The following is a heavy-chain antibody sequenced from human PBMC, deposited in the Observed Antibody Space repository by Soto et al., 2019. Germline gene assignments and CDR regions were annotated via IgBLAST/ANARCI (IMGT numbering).Heavy chain of an antibody. Sequence: SETLSLTCAVSGGSISSSNWWSWVRQPPGKGLEWIGEIYHSGSTNYNPSLKSRVTISVDKSKNQFSLKLSSVTAADTAVYYCARTIAAAGQVNWFDPWGQGXLVTVSS. D-gene: IGHD6-13*01. CDR3: ARTIAAAGQVNWFDP. V-gene: IGHV4-4*02. CDR1: GGSISSSNW. CDR2: IYHSGST. J-gene: IGHJ5*02.